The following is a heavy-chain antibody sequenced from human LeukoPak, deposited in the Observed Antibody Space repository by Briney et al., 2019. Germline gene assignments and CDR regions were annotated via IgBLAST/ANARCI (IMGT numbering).Heavy chain of an antibody. J-gene: IGHJ4*02. CDR2: INPNRGDT. D-gene: IGHD3-9*01. Sequence: ASVKVSCKASGYTFTGYYIHWVRQAPGQGLEWMAWINPNRGDTSYVQKFQDRVTMTRDTSISTAYMELSRLRSDDTAVYYCARADILTGYYIIDCWGQGTLVTVSS. V-gene: IGHV1-2*02. CDR3: ARADILTGYYIIDC. CDR1: GYTFTGYY.